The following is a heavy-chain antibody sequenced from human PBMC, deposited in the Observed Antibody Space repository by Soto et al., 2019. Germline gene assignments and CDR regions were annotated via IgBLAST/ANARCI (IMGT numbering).Heavy chain of an antibody. V-gene: IGHV4-34*01. D-gene: IGHD2-2*01. Sequence: PSETLSLTCAFYGGSFSGYYWSWIRQPPGKGLEWIGEINHSGSTNYNPSLKSRVTISVDTSKNQFSLKLSSVTAADTAVYYCARLLGYCSSTSCHYYGMDVWGQGTTVTVSS. CDR3: ARLLGYCSSTSCHYYGMDV. CDR1: GGSFSGYY. J-gene: IGHJ6*02. CDR2: INHSGST.